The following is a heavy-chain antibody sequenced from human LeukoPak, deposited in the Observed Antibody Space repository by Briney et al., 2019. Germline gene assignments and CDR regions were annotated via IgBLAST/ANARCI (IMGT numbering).Heavy chain of an antibody. CDR1: GFTFDDYG. CDR2: IYWNGGST. Sequence: PGGSLRLSCAASGFTFDDYGMSWVRQAPGKGLEWVSGIYWNGGSTGYADSVKGRFTISRDNAKNSLYLQVNSLRAEDTALYYCARGSSGYYDEHDCWGQGTLVTVSS. CDR3: ARGSSGYYDEHDC. J-gene: IGHJ4*02. D-gene: IGHD3-22*01. V-gene: IGHV3-20*04.